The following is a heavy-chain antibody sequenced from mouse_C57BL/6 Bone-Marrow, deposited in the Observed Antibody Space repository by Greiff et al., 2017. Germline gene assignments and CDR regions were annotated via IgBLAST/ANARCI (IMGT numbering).Heavy chain of an antibody. V-gene: IGHV1-62-2*01. CDR3: ARHGLYYHRDFDV. CDR1: GYTFTEYT. Sequence: QVQLQQSGAELVKPGASVKLSCTASGYTFTEYTIHWVKQRPGQGLEWIGWVYPGSGSLKYNEKFKDKATLTADKPSSTVYMELSGLTSEGSAVYFCARHGLYYHRDFDVWGTGTTVTVSS. J-gene: IGHJ1*03. CDR2: VYPGSGSL. D-gene: IGHD1-1*01.